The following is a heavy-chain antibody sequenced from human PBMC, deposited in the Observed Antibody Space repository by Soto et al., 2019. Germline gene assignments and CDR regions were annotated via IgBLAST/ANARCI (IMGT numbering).Heavy chain of an antibody. D-gene: IGHD6-13*01. J-gene: IGHJ6*02. CDR2: MNPNSGNT. CDR1: GYTFTSYD. V-gene: IGHV1-8*01. CDR3: ARAGYSSSWYWGTDYYYYGMDV. Sequence: QVQLVQSGAEVKKPGASVKVSCKASGYTFTSYDINWVRQATGQGLEWMGWMNPNSGNTGYAQKFQGRVTKTRNTSISTAYMELSSLRSEDTAVYYCARAGYSSSWYWGTDYYYYGMDVWGQGTTVTVSS.